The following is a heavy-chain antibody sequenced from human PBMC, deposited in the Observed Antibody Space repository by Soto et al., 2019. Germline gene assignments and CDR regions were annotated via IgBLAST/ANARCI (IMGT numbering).Heavy chain of an antibody. D-gene: IGHD1-1*01. J-gene: IGHJ5*02. CDR2: IIPIFGTA. CDR1: GGTFSSYA. CDR3: AYVDDWTYNWCEH. V-gene: IGHV1-69*06. Sequence: SVKFSCKASGGTFSSYAISWVRQAPGQGLECMGGIIPIFGTANYAQKFQGRVTITAXXXXSXXXMXLXXLRXEGTAVYYCAYVDDWTYNWCEHWGQGTLVTVSS.